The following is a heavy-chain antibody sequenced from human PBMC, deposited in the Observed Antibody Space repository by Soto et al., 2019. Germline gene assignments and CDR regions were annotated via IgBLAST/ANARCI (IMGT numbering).Heavy chain of an antibody. V-gene: IGHV3-48*01. CDR3: ADLGYCSGGSCYSAFDI. Sequence: GSLRLSCAASGFTFSSYAMSWVRQAPGKGLEWVSYISSSSSTTYYADSVKGRFTISRDNAKNSLYLQMNSLRAEDTAVYYCADLGYCSGGSCYSAFDIWGQGTMVTVSS. J-gene: IGHJ3*02. D-gene: IGHD2-15*01. CDR2: ISSSSSTT. CDR1: GFTFSSYA.